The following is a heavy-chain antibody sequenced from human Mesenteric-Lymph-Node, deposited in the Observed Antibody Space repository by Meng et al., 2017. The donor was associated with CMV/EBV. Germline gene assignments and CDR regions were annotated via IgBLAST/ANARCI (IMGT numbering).Heavy chain of an antibody. D-gene: IGHD3-3*01. CDR3: ARDVSRNYDFWSGYYFYYYYGMDV. CDR2: INPNSGGT. V-gene: IGHV1-2*02. Sequence: ASVKVSCKASGYMFTTYYVHWVRQAPGQGLEWMGWINPNSGGTNYAQKFQGRVTMTRDTSISTAYMELSRLRSDDTAVYYCARDVSRNYDFWSGYYFYYYYGMDVWGQGTTVTVSS. CDR1: GYMFTTYY. J-gene: IGHJ6*02.